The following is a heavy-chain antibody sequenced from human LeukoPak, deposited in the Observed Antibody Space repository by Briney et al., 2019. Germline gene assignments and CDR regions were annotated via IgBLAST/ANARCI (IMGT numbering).Heavy chain of an antibody. CDR3: ARGGYSSGYNF. D-gene: IGHD5-18*01. CDR2: VSDSGST. Sequence: PSETLSLTCSVSGGSISGHYWSWIRQPPGKGLEWIGYVSDSGSTSYNPSLKSRVTISLDTSKNQFSLKLSSVTAADTAVYYCARGGYSSGYNFWGQGTLVTVSS. CDR1: GGSISGHY. J-gene: IGHJ4*02. V-gene: IGHV4-59*11.